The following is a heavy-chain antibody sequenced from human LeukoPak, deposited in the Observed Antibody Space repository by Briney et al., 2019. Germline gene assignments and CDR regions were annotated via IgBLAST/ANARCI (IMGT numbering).Heavy chain of an antibody. V-gene: IGHV1-8*01. D-gene: IGHD1-14*01. CDR3: ARVTRYYYGMDV. CDR2: MYPNSGNT. CDR1: GYIFASYD. Sequence: ASVKVSCKASGYIFASYDINWVRQATGQGLEWLGWMYPNSGNTGYAQKFQGRVTMTRNTSINTAYMELTSLTSEDTAVYYCARVTRYYYGMDVWGQGTTVTVSS. J-gene: IGHJ6*02.